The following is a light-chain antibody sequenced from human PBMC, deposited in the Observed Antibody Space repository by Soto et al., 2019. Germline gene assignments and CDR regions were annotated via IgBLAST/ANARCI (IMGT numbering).Light chain of an antibody. J-gene: IGLJ2*01. Sequence: QSVLTQPPSASGTPGQRVTISCSGSSSNIGSNYEYCYQQLPGTVPQLLIYRNSERPSGVLDRFSGSMSGTSASLAISGLRSEDEADYYCAAGDDRMSCVVFGGGTKVTVL. CDR3: AAGDDRMSCVV. V-gene: IGLV1-47*01. CDR1: SSNIGSNY. CDR2: RNS.